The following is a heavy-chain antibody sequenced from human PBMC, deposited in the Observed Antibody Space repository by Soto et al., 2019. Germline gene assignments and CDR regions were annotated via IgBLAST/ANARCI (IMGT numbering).Heavy chain of an antibody. CDR3: ARVGSSAYPYYFDY. CDR1: GFTFSSYW. V-gene: IGHV3-7*05. D-gene: IGHD6-6*01. J-gene: IGHJ4*02. CDR2: IKQDGSEK. Sequence: EVQLVESGGGLVQPGGSLRLSCAASGFTFSSYWMSWVRQAPGKGLEWVANIKQDGSEKYYVDSVKGRFTISRDNAKNSLYLQMNSLRAEDTAVYYCARVGSSAYPYYFDYWGQGTLVIVSS.